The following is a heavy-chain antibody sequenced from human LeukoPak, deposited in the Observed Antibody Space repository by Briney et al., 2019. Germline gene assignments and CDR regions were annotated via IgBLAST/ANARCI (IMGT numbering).Heavy chain of an antibody. CDR1: GYTFTGYY. V-gene: IGHV1-2*02. D-gene: IGHD6-13*01. J-gene: IGHJ4*02. CDR2: INPNSGGT. CDR3: AGVGSSSWYYFDY. Sequence: GASVKVSCKASGYTFTGYYMHWVRQAPGQGLEWMGWINPNSGGTNYAQKFQGRVTMTRDTSISTAYMELSRLRSDDTAVYYCAGVGSSSWYYFDYWGQGTLVTVSS.